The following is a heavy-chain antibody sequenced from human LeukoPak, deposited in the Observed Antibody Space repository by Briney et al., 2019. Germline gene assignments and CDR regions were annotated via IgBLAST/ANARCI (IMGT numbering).Heavy chain of an antibody. V-gene: IGHV4-4*07. CDR3: ARGGPGIAAAGRGFFDY. Sequence: PSETLSLTCTVSGGSISSYYWSWVRQPAGKGLEWVGRIYTSGSTNYNTSLKSRVTISVDTSKNQFSLKLSSVTAADTAVYYCARGGPGIAAAGRGFFDYWGQGTLVTVSS. CDR1: GGSISSYY. CDR2: IYTSGST. D-gene: IGHD6-13*01. J-gene: IGHJ4*02.